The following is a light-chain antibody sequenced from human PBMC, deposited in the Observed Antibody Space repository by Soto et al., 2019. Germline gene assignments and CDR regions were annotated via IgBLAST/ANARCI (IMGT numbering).Light chain of an antibody. Sequence: QSVLTQPASVSGSPGQSITISCTGTNSDVGSYNLVSWYQQHPGKASKFMIYDVSNRPSGVSNRFSGSKSGNTASLTISGLQAEDEADYYCSSYTTSNTRQIVFGTGTKVTVL. CDR2: DVS. CDR3: SSYTTSNTRQIV. V-gene: IGLV2-14*02. J-gene: IGLJ1*01. CDR1: NSDVGSYNL.